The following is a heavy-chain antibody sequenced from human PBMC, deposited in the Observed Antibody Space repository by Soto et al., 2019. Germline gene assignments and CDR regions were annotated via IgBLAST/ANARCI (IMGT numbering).Heavy chain of an antibody. J-gene: IGHJ6*02. D-gene: IGHD6-19*01. CDR2: TGTAGDT. CDR3: ATSIGVNSGWMADYGMDV. Sequence: GGSLRLSCAASGFTFSRYDMHWVRQATGKGLGCVSATGTAGDTYYPGSVKGRFTISRENAKNSLYLQMSSLRSEDTAVYYCATSIGVNSGWMADYGMDVWGQGTTVTVSS. V-gene: IGHV3-13*01. CDR1: GFTFSRYD.